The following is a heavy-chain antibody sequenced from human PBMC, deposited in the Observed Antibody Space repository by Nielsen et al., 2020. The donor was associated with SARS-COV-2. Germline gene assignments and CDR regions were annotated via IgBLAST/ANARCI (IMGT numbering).Heavy chain of an antibody. CDR3: ARDLPFPTVDLNFDY. D-gene: IGHD4-23*01. V-gene: IGHV3-33*01. CDR2: IWYDGSNK. CDR1: GFTFSSYG. Sequence: SCAASGFTFSSYGMHWVRQAPGKGLEWVAVIWYDGSNKYYADSVKGRFTISRDNSKNTLYLQMNSLRAEDTAVYYCARDLPFPTVDLNFDYWGQGTLVTVSS. J-gene: IGHJ4*02.